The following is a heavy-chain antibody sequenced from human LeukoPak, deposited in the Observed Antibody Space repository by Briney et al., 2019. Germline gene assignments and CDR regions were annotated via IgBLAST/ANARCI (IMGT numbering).Heavy chain of an antibody. J-gene: IGHJ4*02. CDR3: ARGGVPGQQLDY. D-gene: IGHD6-13*01. Sequence: GASVKLSCKTSGYRFTAHFMYWVRKAPGQGLEWMGWINPNDGGTNYAQKFQGRVTLTRDTTFTTTYMDVTRLTSDDTAVYYCARGGVPGQQLDYWGPGTLVTVSS. V-gene: IGHV1-2*02. CDR1: GYRFTAHF. CDR2: INPNDGGT.